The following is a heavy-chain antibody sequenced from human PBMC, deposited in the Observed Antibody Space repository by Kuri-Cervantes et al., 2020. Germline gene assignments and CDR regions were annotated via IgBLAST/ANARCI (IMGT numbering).Heavy chain of an antibody. CDR3: ARDDSGYEGRYFDY. CDR2: INHSGST. V-gene: IGHV4-34*01. J-gene: IGHJ4*02. CDR1: GFTFSSYA. D-gene: IGHD5-12*01. Sequence: GSLRLSCAASGFTFSSYAMSWIRQPPGKGLEWIGEINHSGSTNYNPSLKSRVTISVDTSKNQFSLKLSSVTAADTAVYYCARDDSGYEGRYFDYWGQGTLVTVSS.